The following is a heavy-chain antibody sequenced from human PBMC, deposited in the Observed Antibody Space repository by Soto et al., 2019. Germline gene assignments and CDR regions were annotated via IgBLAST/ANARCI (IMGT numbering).Heavy chain of an antibody. D-gene: IGHD2-8*01. V-gene: IGHV1-3*01. CDR3: AREPEDGVPGDY. CDR1: GYTFTSHS. Sequence: QVQLVQSGAEVKEPGASVRVSCKASGYTFTSHSLHWARQAPGQGLEWMGWIIVSHGSPRYSPQFQGRLTFGADTCTSTAYMELTRLTPEDTAMYYCAREPEDGVPGDYWGQGTPIVVSS. CDR2: IIVSHGSP. J-gene: IGHJ4*02.